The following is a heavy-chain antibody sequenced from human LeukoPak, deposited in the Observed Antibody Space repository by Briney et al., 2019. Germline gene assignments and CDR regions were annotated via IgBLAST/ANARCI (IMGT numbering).Heavy chain of an antibody. Sequence: GGSLRLSCAASGFLFSRYWMSWVRQAPGKGLEWVANIKEDGSEKYYVESMKGRFTISRDNVKNSLYLQINSLRAEDTAVYYCARGSVETDIDYWGQGTLVTVSS. D-gene: IGHD1-14*01. CDR1: GFLFSRYW. CDR2: IKEDGSEK. V-gene: IGHV3-7*01. CDR3: ARGSVETDIDY. J-gene: IGHJ4*02.